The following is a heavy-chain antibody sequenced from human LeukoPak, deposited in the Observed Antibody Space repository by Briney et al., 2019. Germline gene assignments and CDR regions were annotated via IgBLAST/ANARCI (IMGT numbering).Heavy chain of an antibody. CDR2: INPNSGGR. V-gene: IGHV1-2*02. Sequence: ASVKVSCKASGYTCTGYYMHWVRQAPGQGLEWMGWINPNSGGRNYAQKFQGRVTITRDTSASTAYMELSSLRSEDMAVYYCARGEYYGSGSYALRYYYYMDVWGKGTTVTVSS. J-gene: IGHJ6*03. CDR3: ARGEYYGSGSYALRYYYYMDV. CDR1: GYTCTGYY. D-gene: IGHD3-10*01.